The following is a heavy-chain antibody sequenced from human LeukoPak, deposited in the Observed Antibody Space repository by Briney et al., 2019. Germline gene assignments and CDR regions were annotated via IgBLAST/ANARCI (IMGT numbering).Heavy chain of an antibody. Sequence: PSETLTLTCAVYGGSFSGHYWSWIRQPPGKGLEWIGEINHRGRTNYNPSLKSRVTISVDTSKNQFSLNLNSVTGADTAVYYCARVKRSWGSFFDYWGQGTLVTVSS. V-gene: IGHV4-34*01. CDR1: GGSFSGHY. CDR2: INHRGRT. CDR3: ARVKRSWGSFFDY. J-gene: IGHJ4*02. D-gene: IGHD7-27*01.